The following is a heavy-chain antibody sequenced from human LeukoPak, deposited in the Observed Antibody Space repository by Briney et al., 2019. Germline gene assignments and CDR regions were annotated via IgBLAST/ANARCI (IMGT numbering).Heavy chain of an antibody. CDR3: ARKRVVGATNLFDY. V-gene: IGHV4-39*07. Sequence: SETLSLTCTVSGGSISSGGYYWGWIRQPPGKGLEWIGSIYYSGSTYYNPSLKSRVTISVDTSKNQFSLKLSSVTAADTAVYYCARKRVVGATNLFDYWGQGTLVTVSS. CDR2: IYYSGST. J-gene: IGHJ4*02. CDR1: GGSISSGGYY. D-gene: IGHD1-26*01.